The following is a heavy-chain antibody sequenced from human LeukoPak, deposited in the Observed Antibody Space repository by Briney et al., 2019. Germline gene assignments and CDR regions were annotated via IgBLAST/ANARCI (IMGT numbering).Heavy chain of an antibody. Sequence: GGSLRLSCTVSGFTFSSYSMNWVRQAPGKGLEWVSSISSTSTYIYYADSVKGRFTISRDNAKNSLYLQMNSLRVEDTAVYYCARCVDTAMVFFDYWGQGTLVTVSS. J-gene: IGHJ4*02. D-gene: IGHD5-18*01. CDR3: ARCVDTAMVFFDY. CDR2: ISSTSTYI. V-gene: IGHV3-21*01. CDR1: GFTFSSYS.